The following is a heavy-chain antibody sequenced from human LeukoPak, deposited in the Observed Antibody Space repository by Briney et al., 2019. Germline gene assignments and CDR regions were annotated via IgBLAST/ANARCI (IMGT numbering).Heavy chain of an antibody. Sequence: SETLSITCAVYGGSFSGYYWSWIRQPPGKGLEWIGEINHSGSTNYNPSLKSRVTISVDTSKNQFSLKLSSVTAADTAVYYCARTGVVVPAAIYYYYYYMDVWGKGTTVTVSS. D-gene: IGHD2-2*01. J-gene: IGHJ6*03. CDR1: GGSFSGYY. CDR2: INHSGST. V-gene: IGHV4-34*01. CDR3: ARTGVVVPAAIYYYYYYMDV.